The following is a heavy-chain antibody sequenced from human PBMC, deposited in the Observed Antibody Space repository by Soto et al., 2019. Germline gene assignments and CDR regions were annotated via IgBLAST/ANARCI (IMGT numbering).Heavy chain of an antibody. J-gene: IGHJ4*02. CDR2: IRYDGSSS. CDR1: GFTFTSYW. V-gene: IGHV3-74*01. Sequence: EVQLFQSEGGLVQPGGSLRLSCAASGFTFTSYWMHWVRQAPGKGLVWVSRIRYDGSSSNYADSVKGRFTISRDNAKNTLYLQMNSLRAEDTAVYYCARRDYFDYWGQGVLVTVSS. CDR3: ARRDYFDY.